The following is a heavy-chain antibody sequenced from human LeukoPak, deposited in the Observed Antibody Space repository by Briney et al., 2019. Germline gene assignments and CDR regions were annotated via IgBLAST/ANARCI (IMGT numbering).Heavy chain of an antibody. CDR2: IYHSGST. CDR1: GGSISSSNW. Sequence: SETLSLTCAVSGGSISSSNWWSWVRQPPGKGLEWIGEIYHSGSTNYNPSLKSRVTISVDTSKNQYSLKLSSVTAADTAVYYCARGYCSGGSCYSYYYYNYMDVWGKGTTVTVSS. D-gene: IGHD2-15*01. V-gene: IGHV4-4*02. J-gene: IGHJ6*03. CDR3: ARGYCSGGSCYSYYYYNYMDV.